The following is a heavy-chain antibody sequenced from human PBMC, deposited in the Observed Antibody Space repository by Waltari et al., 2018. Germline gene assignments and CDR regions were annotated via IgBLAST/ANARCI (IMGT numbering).Heavy chain of an antibody. CDR3: ARGPYGDFDY. D-gene: IGHD3-16*01. V-gene: IGHV4-38-2*02. J-gene: IGHJ4*02. Sequence: QVQLQESGPGLVKPSETLSLTCTVSGYSISSGYYWCWIRQPPGKGLQWIGTVYPSGITYYNPSLKSRVTISVDTSKNHFSLKMHSLTAADTAVYYCARGPYGDFDYWGQGTLVTVSS. CDR2: VYPSGIT. CDR1: GYSISSGYY.